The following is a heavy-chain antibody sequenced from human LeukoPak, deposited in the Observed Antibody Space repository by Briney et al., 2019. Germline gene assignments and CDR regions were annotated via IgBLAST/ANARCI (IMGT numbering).Heavy chain of an antibody. J-gene: IGHJ4*02. CDR3: ARDGSRGGDNDN. Sequence: GGSLRLSCAASGFTFSRYWMNWVRQAPGKGLEWVAKRKQDESEKYYVDSVKGRFTISRDNAKNSLYLQMNSLRAEDTAVYYCARDGSRGGDNDNWGQGTLVSVSS. D-gene: IGHD4-17*01. CDR2: RKQDESEK. CDR1: GFTFSRYW. V-gene: IGHV3-7*03.